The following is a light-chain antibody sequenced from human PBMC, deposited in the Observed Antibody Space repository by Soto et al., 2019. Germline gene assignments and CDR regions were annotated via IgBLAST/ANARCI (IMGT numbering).Light chain of an antibody. Sequence: DVVMTQSPLSLPVTLGQPASISCRSSQSLVYSDGNTYLHWFQQRPGQSPRRLIYKVSNRDSGVPDKFSGSGSGTEFTLKISRVEADDVGFYYCMQGTHWPYTFGHRTKLEIK. V-gene: IGKV2-30*01. J-gene: IGKJ2*01. CDR2: KVS. CDR1: QSLVYSDGNTY. CDR3: MQGTHWPYT.